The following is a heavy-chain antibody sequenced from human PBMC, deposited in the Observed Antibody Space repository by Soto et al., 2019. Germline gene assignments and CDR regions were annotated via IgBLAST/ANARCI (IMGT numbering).Heavy chain of an antibody. V-gene: IGHV3-30*18. CDR3: AKDPKCCTIGSHFLDNWFDP. D-gene: IGHD2-8*01. Sequence: QVQLVESGGGVVQPGRSLRLSCAASGFTFSNYGMHWVRQTPGKGLEWVAVISYDGSHEFYTDSVKGRFTSSRDNSKNTLYMHMNSLKTEDTAMYYCAKDPKCCTIGSHFLDNWFDPWGQGTLVTVSS. CDR1: GFTFSNYG. J-gene: IGHJ5*02. CDR2: ISYDGSHE.